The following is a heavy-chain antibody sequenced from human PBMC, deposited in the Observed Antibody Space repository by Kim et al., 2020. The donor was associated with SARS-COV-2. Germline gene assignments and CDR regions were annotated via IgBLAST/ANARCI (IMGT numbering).Heavy chain of an antibody. Sequence: GGSLRLSCAASGFTFSTYWMHWVRQAPGKGLVWVSRINSDGRSTTYADSVKGRFTISRDNAKNTLFLQMNILRAEDTAVYYCARPVIVGTTTRAAAFDLWGQGTMVTVSS. D-gene: IGHD1-26*01. CDR3: ARPVIVGTTTRAAAFDL. J-gene: IGHJ3*01. V-gene: IGHV3-74*01. CDR1: GFTFSTYW. CDR2: INSDGRST.